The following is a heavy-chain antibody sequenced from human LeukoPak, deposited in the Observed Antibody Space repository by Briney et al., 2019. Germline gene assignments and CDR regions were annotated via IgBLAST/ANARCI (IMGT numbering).Heavy chain of an antibody. V-gene: IGHV4-34*09. Sequence: SETLSLTCAVYGGSFSGYYWSWIRQPPGKGLEWIGEINHSGSTYYNPSLKSRVTISLDTSKNQFSLKLSSVTAADTAVYYCARTNYYGSGSYFPYYFDYWGQGTLVTVSS. J-gene: IGHJ4*02. D-gene: IGHD3-10*01. CDR3: ARTNYYGSGSYFPYYFDY. CDR2: INHSGST. CDR1: GGSFSGYY.